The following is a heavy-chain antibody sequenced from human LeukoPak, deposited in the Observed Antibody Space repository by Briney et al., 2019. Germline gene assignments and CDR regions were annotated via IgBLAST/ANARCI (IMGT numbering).Heavy chain of an antibody. CDR2: IRAYNGNT. V-gene: IGHV1-18*01. D-gene: IGHD1-7*01. J-gene: IGHJ5*02. CDR3: ARAQSWNYAFDT. Sequence: ASVKVSCKVSGYTSTSYGFTWVRQAPGQGLEWMGWIRAYNGNTNYAQKLQGRVTLTTDTSTSTAYMELRSLRSDDTAVYYCARAQSWNYAFDTWGQGTLVTVSS. CDR1: GYTSTSYG.